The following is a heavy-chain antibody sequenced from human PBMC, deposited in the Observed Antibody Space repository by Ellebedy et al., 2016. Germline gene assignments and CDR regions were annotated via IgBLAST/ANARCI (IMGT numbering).Heavy chain of an antibody. D-gene: IGHD3-10*01. CDR3: ARRAMVRGVPPYYYYGMDV. V-gene: IGHV5-51*01. CDR2: IYPGDSDT. Sequence: GESLKISCKGSGYSFTSYWIGWVRQMPGKGLEWMGIIYPGDSDTRYSPSFQGQVTISADKSISTAYLQWSSLKASDTAMYYCARRAMVRGVPPYYYYGMDVWGQGTTVTVSS. CDR1: GYSFTSYW. J-gene: IGHJ6*02.